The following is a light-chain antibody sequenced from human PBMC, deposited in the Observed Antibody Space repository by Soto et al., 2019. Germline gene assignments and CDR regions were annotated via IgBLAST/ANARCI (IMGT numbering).Light chain of an antibody. Sequence: EIVLTQSPWTLSLSPGERATLSCRASQTVDSSYLAWFQQKPGQSPRLLMYGASSRATGIPDRFSGSGSGTDFTLTISGLEPEDFAVYYCQQYGRSPYTFGQGTKLDIK. J-gene: IGKJ2*01. CDR1: QTVDSSY. CDR2: GAS. CDR3: QQYGRSPYT. V-gene: IGKV3-20*01.